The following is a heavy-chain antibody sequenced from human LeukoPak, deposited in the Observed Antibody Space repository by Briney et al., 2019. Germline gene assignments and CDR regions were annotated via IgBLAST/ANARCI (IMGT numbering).Heavy chain of an antibody. V-gene: IGHV4-59*01. CDR3: ARVPEDYYDSSGYYYYYYGMDV. CDR2: IYYSGSN. D-gene: IGHD3-22*01. Sequence: KPSETLSLTCTVSGGSISSYYWSWIRQPPGKGLEWIGYIYYSGSNNYNPSLKSRVTISVDTSKNQFSLKLSSVTAADTAVYYCARVPEDYYDSSGYYYYYYGMDVWGQGTTVTVSS. CDR1: GGSISSYY. J-gene: IGHJ6*02.